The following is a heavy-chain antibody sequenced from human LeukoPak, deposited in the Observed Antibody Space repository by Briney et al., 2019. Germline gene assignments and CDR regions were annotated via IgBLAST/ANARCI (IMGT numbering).Heavy chain of an antibody. Sequence: GGSLRLSCAASGFTFSSYAMSWVRQAPGKGLEWVSAIRGRGDRTYYADSVKGRFTISRDNSKDTLYLQMNSLRAEDTAVYYCAKEQSSSGFFDYWGQGTLVTVSS. CDR3: AKEQSSSGFFDY. J-gene: IGHJ4*02. CDR1: GFTFSSYA. V-gene: IGHV3-23*01. CDR2: IRGRGDRT. D-gene: IGHD6-6*01.